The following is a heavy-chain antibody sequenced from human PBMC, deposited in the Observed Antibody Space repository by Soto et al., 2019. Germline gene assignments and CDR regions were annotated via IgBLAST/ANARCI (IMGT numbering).Heavy chain of an antibody. D-gene: IGHD2-8*01. Sequence: QVQFVQSGAEVKKPGASVRLSCKPSGYTLPNYSIQWVRQAAGQGLQWLGWINPGTGYTESSQRFQGRLTLTMDNSATTFYMDLTSLTSEDTAVYFCTRDLNGGNPFDYWGPGTLVTVSS. J-gene: IGHJ4*02. CDR1: GYTLPNYS. V-gene: IGHV1-3*01. CDR2: INPGTGYT. CDR3: TRDLNGGNPFDY.